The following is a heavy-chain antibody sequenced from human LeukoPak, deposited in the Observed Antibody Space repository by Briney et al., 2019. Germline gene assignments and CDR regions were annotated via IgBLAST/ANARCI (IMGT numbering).Heavy chain of an antibody. CDR2: IYYSKNT. J-gene: IGHJ4*02. CDR3: VSPRGFSYGYFDY. Sequence: SETLSLTCTLSGGSISSSSAYWGWIRQPPGKGLEWIGSIYYSKNTYYNPSLKSRVTISADTSKNQFSLTLGSVSATDTAVYYCVSPRGFSYGYFDYWGQGTLVTVSS. D-gene: IGHD5-18*01. CDR1: GGSISSSSAY. V-gene: IGHV4-39*01.